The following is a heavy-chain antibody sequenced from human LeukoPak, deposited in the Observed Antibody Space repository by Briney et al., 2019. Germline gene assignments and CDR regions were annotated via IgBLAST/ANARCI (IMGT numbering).Heavy chain of an antibody. V-gene: IGHV1-69*05. D-gene: IGHD1-14*01. Sequence: GASVKVSCKASGGTFSSYAISWVRQAPGQGLEWMGGIIPIFGTANYAQKFQGRVTITTDESTSTAYMELSSLRSEDTAVYYCARAATARNRRDAFDIWGHGTMVTVSS. CDR3: ARAATARNRRDAFDI. CDR2: IIPIFGTA. J-gene: IGHJ3*02. CDR1: GGTFSSYA.